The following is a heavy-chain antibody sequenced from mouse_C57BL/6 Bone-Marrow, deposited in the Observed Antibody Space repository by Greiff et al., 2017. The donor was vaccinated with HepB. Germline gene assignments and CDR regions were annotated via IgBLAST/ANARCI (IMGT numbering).Heavy chain of an antibody. CDR1: GFNIKNTY. D-gene: IGHD1-1*01. J-gene: IGHJ1*03. Sequence: QVQLQQSVAELVRPGASVKLSCTASGFNIKNTYMHWVKQRPGQGLEWIGVIDPSDSYTNYNQKFKGKATLTVDTSSSTAYMQLSSLTSEDSAVYYCARSPDYYGSSYWYFDVWGTGTTVTVSS. CDR3: ARSPDYYGSSYWYFDV. V-gene: IGHV1-59*01. CDR2: IDPSDSYT.